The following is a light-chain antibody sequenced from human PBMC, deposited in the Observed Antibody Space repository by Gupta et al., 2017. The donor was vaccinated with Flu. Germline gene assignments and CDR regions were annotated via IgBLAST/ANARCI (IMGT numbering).Light chain of an antibody. J-gene: IGKJ1*01. Sequence: YLGERATINGKASQSVLYSSNNKNYLAWYQQKPGQPPKLLIYWASTRESGVPDRFSGSGSGTDFTLTISSLQAEDVAVYYCQQYYSTPQTFGQGTKVEIK. CDR1: QSVLYSSNNKNY. CDR3: QQYYSTPQT. CDR2: WAS. V-gene: IGKV4-1*01.